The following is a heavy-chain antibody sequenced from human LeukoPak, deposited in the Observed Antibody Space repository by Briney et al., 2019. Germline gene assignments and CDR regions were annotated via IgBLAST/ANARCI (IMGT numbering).Heavy chain of an antibody. D-gene: IGHD2-15*01. J-gene: IGHJ6*02. V-gene: IGHV3-74*01. Sequence: PGGSLRLSCAASGFTFSSYWMHWVRQAPGKGLVWISRINSDGSSTSYADSVKGRFTISRDNAKNTLYLQMNSLRAEDTAVYYCARAYVLGYCSGGSCYDRYYYYGMDVWGQGTTVTVSS. CDR3: ARAYVLGYCSGGSCYDRYYYYGMDV. CDR1: GFTFSSYW. CDR2: INSDGSST.